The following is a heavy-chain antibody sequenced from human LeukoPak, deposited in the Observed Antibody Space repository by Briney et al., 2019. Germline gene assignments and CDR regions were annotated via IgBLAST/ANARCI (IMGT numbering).Heavy chain of an antibody. CDR2: IRYDGSNE. D-gene: IGHD1-14*01. V-gene: IGHV3-30*02. CDR3: AKATGYLL. J-gene: IGHJ4*02. Sequence: GGSLRLSCAASGFTFSSYGMHWVRQTPGKGLEWVSFIRYDGSNEYYADSVKGRFTISRDNSENTLYLQMNSLRADDTAVYYCAKATGYLLWGQGTLVTVSS. CDR1: GFTFSSYG.